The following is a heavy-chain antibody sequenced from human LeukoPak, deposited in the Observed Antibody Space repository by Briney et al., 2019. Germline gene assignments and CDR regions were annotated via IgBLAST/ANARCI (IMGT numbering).Heavy chain of an antibody. J-gene: IGHJ6*03. CDR1: GFTFSSYG. D-gene: IGHD5-18*01. V-gene: IGHV3-33*01. CDR2: IWYDGSNK. CDR3: ARGWIQLPHYYYYYMDV. Sequence: PGRSLRLSCAASGFTFSSYGMHWVRQAPGKGLEWVAVIWYDGSNKYYADSVKGRFTISRDNPKNTLYLQMNSLRAEDTAVYYCARGWIQLPHYYYYYMDVWGKGTTVTVSS.